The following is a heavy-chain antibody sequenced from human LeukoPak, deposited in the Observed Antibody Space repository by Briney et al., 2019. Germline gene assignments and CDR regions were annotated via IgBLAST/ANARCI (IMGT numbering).Heavy chain of an antibody. CDR1: GYTFTSYG. D-gene: IGHD3-22*01. Sequence: GASVKVSCKASGYTFTSYGISWVRQAPGQGLEWMGWISAYNGNTNYAQKLQGRVTMTTDTSTSTAYMELRSLGSDDTAVYYCARGLSYYYDSSGYSNWFDPWGQGTLVTVSS. V-gene: IGHV1-18*01. J-gene: IGHJ5*02. CDR3: ARGLSYYYDSSGYSNWFDP. CDR2: ISAYNGNT.